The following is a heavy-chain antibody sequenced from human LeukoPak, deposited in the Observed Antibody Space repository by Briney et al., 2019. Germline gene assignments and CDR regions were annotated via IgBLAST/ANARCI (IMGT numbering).Heavy chain of an antibody. CDR2: IYHSGST. D-gene: IGHD4-17*01. V-gene: IGHV4-4*02. Sequence: SGTLSLTCAVSGGSISSSNWWSWVRQPPGKGLEWIGEIYHSGSTNYNPSLKSRVTISVDKSKNQFSLKLSSVTAADTAVYYCARHPQPTVTYYYYYYGMDVWGQGTTVTVSS. CDR1: GGSISSSNW. J-gene: IGHJ6*02. CDR3: ARHPQPTVTYYYYYYGMDV.